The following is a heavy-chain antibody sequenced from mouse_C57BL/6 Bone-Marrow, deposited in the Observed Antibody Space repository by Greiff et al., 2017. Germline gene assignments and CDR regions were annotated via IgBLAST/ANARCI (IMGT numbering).Heavy chain of an antibody. V-gene: IGHV14-4*01. J-gene: IGHJ2*01. CDR1: GFNIKDDY. CDR2: IDPENGDT. Sequence: EVQLQQSGAELVRPGASVKLSCTASGFNIKDDYMHWVKQRPEQGLEWIGWIDPENGDTEYASKFQGKATITADTSSNTAYLQLSSLTSEDTAVXYCTTKGVTDLYYFDYWGQGTTLTVSS. CDR3: TTKGVTDLYYFDY. D-gene: IGHD2-2*01.